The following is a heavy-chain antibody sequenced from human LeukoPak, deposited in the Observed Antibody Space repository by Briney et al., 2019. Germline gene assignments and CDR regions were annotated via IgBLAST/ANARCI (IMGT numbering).Heavy chain of an antibody. V-gene: IGHV4-38-2*02. CDR1: GYSISSGYY. J-gene: IGHJ4*02. CDR2: IYHSGST. CDR3: ASEYYYDSSGYN. D-gene: IGHD3-22*01. Sequence: SETLSLTCTVSGYSISSGYYWGWIRQPPGKGLEWIGSIYHSGSTYYNPSLKSRVTISVDTSKNQFSLKLSSVTAADTAVYYCASEYYYDSSGYNWGQGTLVTVSP.